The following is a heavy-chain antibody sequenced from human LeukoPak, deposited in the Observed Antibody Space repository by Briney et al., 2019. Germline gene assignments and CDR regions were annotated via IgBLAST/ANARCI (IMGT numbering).Heavy chain of an antibody. CDR1: GFSFDDLG. CDR3: ARAVCPTIKFCDSSYFMDV. V-gene: IGHV3-20*04. CDR2: INWNGAST. Sequence: PGGSLRLSCAASGFSFDDLGMTWVRQVPGKWLEWVAGINWNGASTGYADSVRGRFTISRDNAKNSLYLQMNSLRAEDTALYYCARAVCPTIKFCDSSYFMDVWGKGTTVNVS. D-gene: IGHD6-6*01. J-gene: IGHJ6*03.